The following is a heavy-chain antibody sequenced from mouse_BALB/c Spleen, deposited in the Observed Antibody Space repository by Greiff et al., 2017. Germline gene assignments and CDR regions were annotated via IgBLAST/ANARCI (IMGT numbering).Heavy chain of an antibody. CDR1: GFNIKDYY. D-gene: IGHD1-2*01. CDR3: ARSTATRYFDV. Sequence: EVQLQQSGAELVRPGALVKLSCKASGFNIKDYYMHWVEQRPEQGLEWIGWIDPENGNTIYDPKFQGKASITADTSSNTAYLQLSSLTSEDTAVYYCARSTATRYFDVWGAGTTVTVSS. V-gene: IGHV14-1*02. CDR2: IDPENGNT. J-gene: IGHJ1*01.